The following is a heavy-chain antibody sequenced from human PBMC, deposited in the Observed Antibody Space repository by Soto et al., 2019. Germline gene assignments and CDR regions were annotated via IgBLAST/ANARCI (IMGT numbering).Heavy chain of an antibody. Sequence: QVQLVQSGAEVKKPGSSVKVSCKASGGTFSSYAISWVRQAPGQGLELMGGTIPIFGTANYAQKFQGRVTITADAATSTAYMELSSLRSEDTAVYYCARDERVVVPSAQEHNWFDPWGQGTMDTVT. J-gene: IGHJ5*02. CDR2: TIPIFGTA. V-gene: IGHV1-69*01. CDR3: ARDERVVVPSAQEHNWFDP. CDR1: GGTFSSYA. D-gene: IGHD2-2*01.